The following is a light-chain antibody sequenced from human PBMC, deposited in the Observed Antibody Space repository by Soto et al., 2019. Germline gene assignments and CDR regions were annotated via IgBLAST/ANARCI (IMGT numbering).Light chain of an antibody. J-gene: IGLJ1*01. Sequence: QSALTQPASVSGSPGQSITISCTGTNSDAGGYNFVSWYQQHPGKAPKLMIYDVSNRPSGVSNRFSGSKSGNTASLNISGLQAEDEADYYCSSYTSSSIPYVFGIGTKLTVL. CDR1: NSDAGGYNF. V-gene: IGLV2-14*01. CDR2: DVS. CDR3: SSYTSSSIPYV.